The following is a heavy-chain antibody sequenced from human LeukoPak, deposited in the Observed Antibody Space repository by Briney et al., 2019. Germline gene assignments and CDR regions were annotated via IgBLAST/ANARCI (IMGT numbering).Heavy chain of an antibody. CDR2: ISYDGSNK. J-gene: IGHJ4*02. CDR3: ARAIGLGLPADY. D-gene: IGHD5-12*01. Sequence: GGSLRLSCAASGFTFSSYAMHWVRQAPGKGLEWVAVISYDGSNKYYADSVKGRFTISRDNSKNTLYLQMNSLRAEDTAVYCCARAIGLGLPADYWGQGTLVTVSS. CDR1: GFTFSSYA. V-gene: IGHV3-30*04.